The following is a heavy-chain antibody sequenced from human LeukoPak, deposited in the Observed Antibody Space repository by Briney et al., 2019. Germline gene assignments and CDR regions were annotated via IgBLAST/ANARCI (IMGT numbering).Heavy chain of an antibody. CDR2: IYYSGST. D-gene: IGHD2-15*01. CDR1: GGSISSYY. V-gene: IGHV4-59*08. J-gene: IGHJ4*02. Sequence: PSETLSLTCTVSGGSISSYYWCWIRQPPGKGLEWIGYIYYSGSTNYNPSLKSRVTISVDTSKNQFSLKLSSVTAADTAVYYCARLVVAATPFDYWGQGTLVTVSS. CDR3: ARLVVAATPFDY.